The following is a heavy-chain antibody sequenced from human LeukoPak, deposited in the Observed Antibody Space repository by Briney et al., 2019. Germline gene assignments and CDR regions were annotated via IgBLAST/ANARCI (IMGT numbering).Heavy chain of an antibody. CDR2: IYYSGST. J-gene: IGHJ3*02. D-gene: IGHD6-13*01. CDR1: GGSISSSSYY. Sequence: SETLSLTCTVSGGSISSSSYYWGWIRQPPGKGLEWIGSIYYSGSTYYNPSLKSRVTISVDTSKNQFSLKLSSVTAADTAVYYCARDNRLAAASDDAFGIWGQGTMVTVSS. CDR3: ARDNRLAAASDDAFGI. V-gene: IGHV4-39*07.